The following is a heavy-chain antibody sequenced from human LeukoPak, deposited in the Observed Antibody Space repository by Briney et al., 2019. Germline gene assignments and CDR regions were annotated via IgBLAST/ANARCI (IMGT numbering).Heavy chain of an antibody. Sequence: QPGESLRLSCTASGFTFSNYAMSWVRQAPGKGLEWVSAISGSGGSTYYADSVKGRFTISRDNSKNTLYLQMNSLRAEDTAVYYCAKAGIRVSSSWFDPWGQGTLVTVSS. CDR1: GFTFSNYA. CDR2: ISGSGGST. D-gene: IGHD6-13*01. CDR3: AKAGIRVSSSWFDP. J-gene: IGHJ5*02. V-gene: IGHV3-23*01.